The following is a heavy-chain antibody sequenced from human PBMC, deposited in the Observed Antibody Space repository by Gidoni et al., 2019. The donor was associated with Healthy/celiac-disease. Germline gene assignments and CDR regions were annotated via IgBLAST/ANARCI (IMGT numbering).Heavy chain of an antibody. CDR2: IRSKANSYAT. D-gene: IGHD5-12*01. Sequence: EVQLVVSGGGLVQPGGSLELSCAASGCTFSSSAMHWVRQASGKGLEWVGRIRSKANSYATAYAASVKGRFTISRDDSKNTAYLQMNSLKTEDTAVYYCTSDRGYSGYDPFDYWGQGTLVTVSS. CDR1: GCTFSSSA. V-gene: IGHV3-73*01. J-gene: IGHJ4*02. CDR3: TSDRGYSGYDPFDY.